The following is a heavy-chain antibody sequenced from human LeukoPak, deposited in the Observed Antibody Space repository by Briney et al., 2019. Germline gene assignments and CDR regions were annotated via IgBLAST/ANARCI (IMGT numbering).Heavy chain of an antibody. D-gene: IGHD2-2*01. CDR1: GGSISSGSYY. V-gene: IGHV4-61*02. CDR2: ICTSGST. CDR3: AREGDIVVVPAAPFDY. J-gene: IGHJ4*02. Sequence: PSETLSLTCTVSGGSISSGSYYWSWIRQPAGKGLEWIGRICTSGSTNYNPSLKSRVTISVDTSKNQFSLKLSSVTAADTAVYYCAREGDIVVVPAAPFDYWGQGTLVTVSS.